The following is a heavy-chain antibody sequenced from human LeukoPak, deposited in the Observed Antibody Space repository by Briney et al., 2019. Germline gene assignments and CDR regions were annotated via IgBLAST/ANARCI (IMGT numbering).Heavy chain of an antibody. CDR2: ISGSGGST. D-gene: IGHD3-9*01. V-gene: IGHV3-23*01. CDR1: GFTFSSYA. J-gene: IGHJ4*02. CDR3: ARDYDILTGYYDY. Sequence: GGSLRLSCAASGFTFSSYAMSWVRQAPGKGLEWVSAISGSGGSTYYADSVKGRFTISRDNSKNTLYLQMNSLRAEDTAVYYCARDYDILTGYYDYWGQGTLVTVSS.